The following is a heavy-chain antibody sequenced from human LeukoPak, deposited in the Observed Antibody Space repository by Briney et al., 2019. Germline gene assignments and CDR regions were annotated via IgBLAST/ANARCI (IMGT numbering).Heavy chain of an antibody. D-gene: IGHD3-10*01. Sequence: GASMQISCKGSGYSFTSYWIGWVRQLPGKGLEWMGIIYPGDSDTRYSPSFQGQVTISADKSISTAYLQWSSLKASDTAMYYCARRVRGVINAFDIWGQGTMVTVSS. CDR3: ARRVRGVINAFDI. J-gene: IGHJ3*02. V-gene: IGHV5-51*01. CDR1: GYSFTSYW. CDR2: IYPGDSDT.